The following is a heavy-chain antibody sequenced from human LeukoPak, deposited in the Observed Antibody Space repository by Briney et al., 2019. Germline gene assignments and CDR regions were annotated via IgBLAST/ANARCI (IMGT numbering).Heavy chain of an antibody. CDR3: ARGLPSIAALSTI. V-gene: IGHV4-59*08. Sequence: SETLSLTCTVSGGSISGYYWSWIRQPPGKGLEWIENINDSGSTNYDPALESRVTISVDTSKNQCSLKLTSVTAADTAVYYCARGLPSIAALSTIWGQGTLVTVFS. CDR2: INDSGST. D-gene: IGHD6-6*01. J-gene: IGHJ3*02. CDR1: GGSISGYY.